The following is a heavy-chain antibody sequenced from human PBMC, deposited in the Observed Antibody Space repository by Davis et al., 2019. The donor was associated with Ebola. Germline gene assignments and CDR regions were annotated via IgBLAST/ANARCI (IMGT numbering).Heavy chain of an antibody. CDR2: IIPILGIA. V-gene: IGHV1-69*02. D-gene: IGHD2-21*02. Sequence: AASVKVSCKASGGTFSSYTISWVRQAPGQGLEWMGRIIPILGIANYAQKFQGRVTITADKSTSTAYMELSRLRSDDTAVYYCARVRYCGGDCSKYYYYGMDVWGKGTTVTVSS. J-gene: IGHJ6*04. CDR3: ARVRYCGGDCSKYYYYGMDV. CDR1: GGTFSSYT.